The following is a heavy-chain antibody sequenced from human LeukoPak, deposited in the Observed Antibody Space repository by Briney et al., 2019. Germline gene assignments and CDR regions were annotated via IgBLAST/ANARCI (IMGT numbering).Heavy chain of an antibody. CDR1: GFTFSSYA. CDR3: ARDTYYSDSSDYYEDVFDS. J-gene: IGHJ3*02. CDR2: ISHSGST. Sequence: PGGSLRLSCAASGFTFSSYAMSWVRQAPGKGLEWIGYISHSGSTNSNPSLRSRVTISVDTSKNQFFLKLSSVTAADTAVYYCARDTYYSDSSDYYEDVFDSWGQGTMVTVSS. D-gene: IGHD3-22*01. V-gene: IGHV4-59*01.